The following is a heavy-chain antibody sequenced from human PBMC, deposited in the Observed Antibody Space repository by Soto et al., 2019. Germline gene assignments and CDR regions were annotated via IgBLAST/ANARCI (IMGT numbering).Heavy chain of an antibody. J-gene: IGHJ4*02. Sequence: GGALRLACAASGFSFSRYSLDRGRQAPGKGLEWVSAISGSGGSTYDADSVKGRFTISRDNSKNTLYLQMNSLRAEDTAVYYCARDTGIAGFDYWGQGTLVTVSS. CDR2: ISGSGGST. V-gene: IGHV3-23*01. CDR3: ARDTGIAGFDY. CDR1: GFSFSRYS. D-gene: IGHD6-13*01.